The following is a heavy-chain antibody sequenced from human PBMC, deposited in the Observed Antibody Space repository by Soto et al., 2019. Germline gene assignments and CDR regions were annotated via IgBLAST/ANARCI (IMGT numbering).Heavy chain of an antibody. Sequence: GGSLRLSCAASGFTFSSYGMHWARQAPGKGLKWVAVIWYDERKKNYADSVKGRFTISRDNSKNTLYLQMNSLRAEDTAVYFCARNAPYSSSWDPIYYFDYWGQGTLVTVSS. D-gene: IGHD6-13*01. J-gene: IGHJ4*02. CDR2: IWYDERKK. CDR3: ARNAPYSSSWDPIYYFDY. CDR1: GFTFSSYG. V-gene: IGHV3-33*01.